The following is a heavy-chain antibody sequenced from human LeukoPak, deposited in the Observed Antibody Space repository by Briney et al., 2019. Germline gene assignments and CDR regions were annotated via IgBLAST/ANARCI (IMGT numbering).Heavy chain of an antibody. V-gene: IGHV3-23*01. CDR1: GITFSNSA. Sequence: PGGSLRLSCVPSGITFSNSALSWVRQAPGKGLEWVSTITKSGDQTHYADSVRGLFTISRDNAKNTLYLQMNSLRAEDTAVYYCARDRGAYDSSGYYYGYFDYWGQGTLVTVSS. D-gene: IGHD3-22*01. J-gene: IGHJ4*02. CDR2: ITKSGDQT. CDR3: ARDRGAYDSSGYYYGYFDY.